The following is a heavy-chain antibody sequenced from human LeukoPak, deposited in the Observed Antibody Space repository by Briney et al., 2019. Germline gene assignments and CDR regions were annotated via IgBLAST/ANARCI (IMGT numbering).Heavy chain of an antibody. V-gene: IGHV1-69*10. CDR2: IIPILGIA. CDR3: ASSVSVVVTAIRFDY. D-gene: IGHD2-21*02. Sequence: GASVKVSCKASGGTFSSYAISWVRQAPGQGLEWMGGIIPILGIANYAQKFQGRVTITADKSTSTAYMELSSLRSEDTAVYYCASSVSVVVTAIRFDYWGQGTLVTVSS. CDR1: GGTFSSYA. J-gene: IGHJ4*02.